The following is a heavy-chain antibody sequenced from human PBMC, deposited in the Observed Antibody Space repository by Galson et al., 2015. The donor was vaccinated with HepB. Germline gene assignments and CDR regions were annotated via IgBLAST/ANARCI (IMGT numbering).Heavy chain of an antibody. J-gene: IGHJ4*02. CDR1: GGSISSYY. D-gene: IGHD3-10*01. CDR2: IYYSGST. Sequence: QVQLQESGPGLVKPSETLSLTCPVSGGSISSYYWSWIRQPPGKGLEWIGYIYYSGSTNYSPSLKSRVTISVDTSKNQFSVQLSSVTAADTAVYYCARLSSFGHFDYCGKATLVTVSS. V-gene: IGHV4-59*08. CDR3: ARLSSFGHFDY.